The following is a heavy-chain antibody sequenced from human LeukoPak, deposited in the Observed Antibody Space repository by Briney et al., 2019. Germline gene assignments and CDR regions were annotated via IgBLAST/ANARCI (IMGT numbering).Heavy chain of an antibody. Sequence: ASVKVSCKASGGTFSSYAISWVRQAPGQGLEWMGGIIPIFDTADYAQKFQGRVTITADDSTSTAYMELSSLRSEDTAVYYCVRNILTGYSDYWGQGTLVTVSS. J-gene: IGHJ4*02. CDR3: VRNILTGYSDY. V-gene: IGHV1-69*13. D-gene: IGHD3-9*01. CDR2: IIPIFDTA. CDR1: GGTFSSYA.